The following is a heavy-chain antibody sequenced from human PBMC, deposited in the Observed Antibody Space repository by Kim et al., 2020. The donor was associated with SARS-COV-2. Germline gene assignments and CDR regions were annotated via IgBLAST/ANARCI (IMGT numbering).Heavy chain of an antibody. CDR3: ARGMRVDCGGDCYLVAFDI. V-gene: IGHV1-69*13. CDR1: GGTFSSYA. Sequence: SVKVSCKASGGTFSSYAISWVRQAPGQGLEWMGGIIPIFGTANYAQKFQGRVTITADESTSTAYMELSSLRSEDTAVYYCARGMRVDCGGDCYLVAFDIWGQGTMVTVSS. D-gene: IGHD2-21*02. CDR2: IIPIFGTA. J-gene: IGHJ3*02.